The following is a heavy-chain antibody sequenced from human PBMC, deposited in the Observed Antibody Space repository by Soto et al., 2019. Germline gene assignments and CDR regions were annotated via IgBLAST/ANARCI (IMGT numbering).Heavy chain of an antibody. Sequence: QVQLVQSGAEVKNPGASVRVSCKASGYAFTSYTILWVRQAPGQSLEWMGWISGAKGNTKYSQKFQGRVTITRDTSASTAFMELSSLTSEDTAVYYCARGGRGDFGYNWFDPWGQGTLVTVSS. V-gene: IGHV1-3*01. CDR2: ISGAKGNT. CDR3: ARGGRGDFGYNWFDP. D-gene: IGHD3-16*01. J-gene: IGHJ5*02. CDR1: GYAFTSYT.